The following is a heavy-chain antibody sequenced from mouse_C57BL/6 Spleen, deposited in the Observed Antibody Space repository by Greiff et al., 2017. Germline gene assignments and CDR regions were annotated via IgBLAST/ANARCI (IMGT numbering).Heavy chain of an antibody. CDR3: ARTDYYGSSYLFDD. CDR2: ISYDGSN. CDR1: GYSITSGYY. Sequence: QSGPGLVKPSQSLSLTCSVTGYSITSGYYWNWIRQFPGNKLEWMGYISYDGSNNYNPSLKNRISITRDTSKNQFFLKLNSVTTEDTATYYCARTDYYGSSYLFDDWGQGTTLTVSS. D-gene: IGHD1-1*01. J-gene: IGHJ2*01. V-gene: IGHV3-6*01.